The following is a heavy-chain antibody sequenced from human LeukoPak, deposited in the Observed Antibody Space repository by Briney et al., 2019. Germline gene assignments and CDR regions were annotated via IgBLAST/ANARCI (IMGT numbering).Heavy chain of an antibody. V-gene: IGHV3-23*01. J-gene: IGHJ4*02. D-gene: IGHD3-22*01. CDR2: ISRSGVAT. CDR1: GFTVSSNY. CDR3: AKHSHDGSAPYYEVQLDY. Sequence: GGSLRLSCAASGFTVSSNYMSWVRQAPGKGLEWVSTISRSGVATYYANSVKGRFTISRDNSQNTVYLQMNSLRAEDTAIYYCAKHSHDGSAPYYEVQLDYWGQGTLVTVSS.